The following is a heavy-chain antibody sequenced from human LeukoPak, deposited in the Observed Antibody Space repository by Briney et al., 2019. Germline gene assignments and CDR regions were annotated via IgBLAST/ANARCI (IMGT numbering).Heavy chain of an antibody. CDR2: MNPNSGNT. Sequence: GASVKVSCKASGYTFTSYDINWVRQATGQGLEWMGWMNPNSGNTGYAQKFQGRVTITRNTSISTAYMELSSLRSEDTAVYYCARGRKWSGYYFYYYYYYMDVWGKGTTVTVSS. J-gene: IGHJ6*03. CDR1: GYTFTSYD. D-gene: IGHD3-3*01. CDR3: ARGRKWSGYYFYYYYYYMDV. V-gene: IGHV1-8*03.